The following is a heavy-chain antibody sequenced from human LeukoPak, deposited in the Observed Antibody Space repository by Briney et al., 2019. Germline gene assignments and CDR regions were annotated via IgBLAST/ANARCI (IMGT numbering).Heavy chain of an antibody. D-gene: IGHD5-24*01. CDR3: ARLIDLATMNYFDY. V-gene: IGHV1-69*13. CDR2: IIPTFGTT. J-gene: IGHJ4*02. CDR1: GETFSNYA. Sequence: SVKVSCKVSGETFSNYAINWVRQAPGQGLERMGGIIPTFGTTNYAQKFQGRITIIADDPTSTVYMQLSSLRSEDTAVYYCARLIDLATMNYFDYWGQGTLVTVSS.